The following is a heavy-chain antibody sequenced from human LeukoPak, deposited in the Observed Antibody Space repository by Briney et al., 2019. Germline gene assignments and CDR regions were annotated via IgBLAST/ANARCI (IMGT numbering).Heavy chain of an antibody. CDR3: ARERNLEIAVAGTIFNY. D-gene: IGHD6-19*01. Sequence: GGSLRLSCAASGFTFDNYGMSWVRQVAGKGLEWVSGINWNGGKTGYVDAVRGRFTISRDNSKNTLYLQMKSLRAEDTAVYYCARERNLEIAVAGTIFNYWGQGTLVTVSS. V-gene: IGHV3-20*04. CDR2: INWNGGKT. J-gene: IGHJ4*02. CDR1: GFTFDNYG.